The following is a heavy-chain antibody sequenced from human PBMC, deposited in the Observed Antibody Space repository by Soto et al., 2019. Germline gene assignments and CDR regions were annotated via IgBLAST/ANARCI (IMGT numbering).Heavy chain of an antibody. Sequence: QVQLVQSGAEVKTPGSSVKVSCKAYGGNFNSFSIDWVRQAPGHGLEWMGGIIPMSGRPNYAQRFQGRVTFSEDKSTNTVYMEVNSLTYEDTAVYYCTRRGRQSANWFDPWGQGTLVTVSS. CDR3: TRRGRQSANWFDP. CDR2: IIPMSGRP. CDR1: GGNFNSFS. J-gene: IGHJ5*02. V-gene: IGHV1-69*06.